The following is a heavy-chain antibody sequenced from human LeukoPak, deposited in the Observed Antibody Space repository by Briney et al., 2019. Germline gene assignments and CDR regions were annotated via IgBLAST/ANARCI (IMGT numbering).Heavy chain of an antibody. CDR3: ARNYYDSSAYYYFDY. Sequence: GGSLRLSCAASGFTFSSYSMNWVRQAPGKGLEWVSLIYSGGGTYYADSVKGRFTISRDNSKNTLYLQMNSLRAEDTAVYYCARNYYDSSAYYYFDYWGQGTLVTVSS. CDR2: IYSGGGT. V-gene: IGHV3-66*01. D-gene: IGHD3-22*01. CDR1: GFTFSSYS. J-gene: IGHJ4*02.